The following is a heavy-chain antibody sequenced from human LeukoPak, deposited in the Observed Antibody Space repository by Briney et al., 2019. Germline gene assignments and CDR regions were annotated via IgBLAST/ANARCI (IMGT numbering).Heavy chain of an antibody. J-gene: IGHJ4*02. CDR2: IYTSGST. V-gene: IGHV4-61*02. CDR3: ARVPNWYYFDY. D-gene: IGHD1-1*01. CDR1: GGSISSGSYY. Sequence: SETLSLTCTVSGGSISSGSYYWSWIRQPAGKGLEWIGRIYTSGSTNYNPSLKSRVTISVDTSNNQFSLKLSSVTAADTAVYYCARVPNWYYFDYWGQGTLVTVSS.